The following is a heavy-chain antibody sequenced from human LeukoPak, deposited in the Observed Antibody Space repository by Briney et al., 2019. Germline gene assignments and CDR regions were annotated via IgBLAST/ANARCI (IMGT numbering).Heavy chain of an antibody. J-gene: IGHJ4*02. CDR1: GYTFTGYY. CDR2: INPNSGGT. Sequence: GASVKVSCKASGYTFTGYYMHWVRQAPGQGLEWMGWINPNSGGTNYAQKSQGRVTMTRDTSISTAYMELSRLRSDDTAVYYCATGKYSGSYYLPYYFDYWGQGTLVTVSS. D-gene: IGHD1-26*01. CDR3: ATGKYSGSYYLPYYFDY. V-gene: IGHV1-2*02.